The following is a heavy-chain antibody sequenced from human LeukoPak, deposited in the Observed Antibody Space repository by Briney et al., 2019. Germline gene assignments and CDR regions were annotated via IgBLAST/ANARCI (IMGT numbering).Heavy chain of an antibody. CDR1: GYTFTGYY. D-gene: IGHD6-6*01. V-gene: IGHV1-2*02. CDR3: ARAGPTATRLSPGGSFDY. Sequence: ASVKVSCKASGYTFTGYYIHWVRQAPGHGLEWMGWINPDTGVSTYARKFQGRVTTTRDTPISTAHLELRSLKSDDTAVYYCARAGPTATRLSPGGSFDYWGQGTLVTVSS. J-gene: IGHJ4*02. CDR2: INPDTGVS.